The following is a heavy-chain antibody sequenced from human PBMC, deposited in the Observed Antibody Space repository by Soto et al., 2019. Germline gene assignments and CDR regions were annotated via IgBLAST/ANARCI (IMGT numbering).Heavy chain of an antibody. D-gene: IGHD7-27*01. CDR2: IYWDDAK. V-gene: IGHV2-5*02. CDR3: AHSGPNWGNAFDI. Sequence: QITLKESGPPLMKPTQTLTLTCTFSGFSLSTSGVGVGWIRQPPRKALEWLALIYWDDAKRYRPSLKSRLTITKDTSKDQVVRTMTNMDPVDTGTYYCAHSGPNWGNAFDIWGPGTMVTISS. CDR1: GFSLSTSGVG. J-gene: IGHJ3*02.